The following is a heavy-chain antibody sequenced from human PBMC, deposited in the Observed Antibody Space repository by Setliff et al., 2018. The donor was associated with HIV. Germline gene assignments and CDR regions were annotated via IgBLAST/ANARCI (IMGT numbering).Heavy chain of an antibody. CDR3: ARVYYYGSPHMDV. CDR1: GGSITGHY. Sequence: PSETLSLTCTISGGSITGHYWSWIRQPPGRGLEWIGYIHYSGSTYYNPSLKSRVTISVDTSKNQFSLKLSSVTAADTAVYYCARVYYYGSPHMDVWGKGTTVTVSS. D-gene: IGHD3-10*01. V-gene: IGHV4-59*11. J-gene: IGHJ6*03. CDR2: IHYSGST.